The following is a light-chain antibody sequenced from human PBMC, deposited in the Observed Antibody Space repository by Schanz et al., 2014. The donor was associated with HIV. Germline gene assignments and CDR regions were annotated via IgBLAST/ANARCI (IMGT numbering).Light chain of an antibody. CDR3: SSYATTKDLL. Sequence: QSALTQPPSASGSPGQSITISCTGTSSDVGSYNLVSWYQQHPGRAPKLLISEVSKRPSGVPDRFSGSKSGNTASLTVSGLQAEDEADYYCSSYATTKDLLFGGGTKLTVL. J-gene: IGLJ2*01. V-gene: IGLV2-8*01. CDR2: EVS. CDR1: SSDVGSYNL.